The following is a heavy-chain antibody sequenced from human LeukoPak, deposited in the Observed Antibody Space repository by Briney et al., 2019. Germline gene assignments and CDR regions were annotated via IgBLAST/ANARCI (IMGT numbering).Heavy chain of an antibody. CDR1: GYTFTSYD. CDR2: TNPNSGNT. CDR3: ARPYTSGWHRLFDS. Sequence: GASVKVSCKASGYTFTSYDINWVRQATGQGLEWMGWTNPNSGNTGYAQKFQGRVTMTRNTSISTAYMELSSLRSEDTAVYYCARPYTSGWHRLFDSWGQGTLVTASS. J-gene: IGHJ4*02. V-gene: IGHV1-8*01. D-gene: IGHD6-19*01.